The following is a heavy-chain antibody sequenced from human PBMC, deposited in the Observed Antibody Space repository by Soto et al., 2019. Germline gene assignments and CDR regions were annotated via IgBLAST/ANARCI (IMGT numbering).Heavy chain of an antibody. D-gene: IGHD5-18*01. J-gene: IGHJ3*02. CDR1: GFTFSSYA. CDR3: AREPVGYSYSRNAFDI. Sequence: PGGSLRLSCAASGFTFSSYAMHWVRQAPGKGLEWVAVISYDGSNKYYADSVKGRFTISRDNSKNTLYLQMNSLRAEDTAVYYCAREPVGYSYSRNAFDIWGQGTMVTVSS. V-gene: IGHV3-30-3*01. CDR2: ISYDGSNK.